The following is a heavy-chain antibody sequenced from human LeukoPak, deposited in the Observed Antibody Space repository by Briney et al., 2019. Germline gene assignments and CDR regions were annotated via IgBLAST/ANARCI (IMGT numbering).Heavy chain of an antibody. CDR2: ISSNGGST. CDR3: ARGNNDRQWLVTSFDY. CDR1: GFTVSSNS. D-gene: IGHD6-19*01. Sequence: GGSLRLSCTVSGFTVSSNSMSWVRQAPGKGLEYVSAISSNGGSTYYANSVKGRFTISRDNSKNTLYLQVGSLRAEDMAVYYCARGNNDRQWLVTSFDYWGQGTLVTVSS. V-gene: IGHV3-64*01. J-gene: IGHJ4*02.